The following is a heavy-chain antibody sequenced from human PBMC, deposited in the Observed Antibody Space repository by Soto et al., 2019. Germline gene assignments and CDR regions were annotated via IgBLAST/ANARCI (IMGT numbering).Heavy chain of an antibody. J-gene: IGHJ6*02. D-gene: IGHD5-12*01. CDR1: GGTFSSYA. V-gene: IGHV1-69*13. CDR3: ASTHSGYDYAYYYGMDV. CDR2: IIPIFGTA. Sequence: GASVKVSCKASGGTFSSYAISWVRQAPGQGLEWMGGIIPIFGTANYAQKFQGRVTITADESTSTAYMELSSLRSEDTAVYYCASTHSGYDYAYYYGMDVWGQGT.